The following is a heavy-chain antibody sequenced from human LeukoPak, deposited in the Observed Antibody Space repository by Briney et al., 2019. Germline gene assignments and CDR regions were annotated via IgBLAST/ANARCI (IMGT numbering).Heavy chain of an antibody. J-gene: IGHJ4*02. CDR2: INRSSFYT. D-gene: IGHD3-9*01. CDR1: GLPSIDYY. V-gene: IGHV3-11*06. CDR3: ARDHRLRYFDWSDFDY. Sequence: GGPLRLPSAAPGLPSIDYYMSWIGRAPGKGLEWSSCINRSSFYTSYADSVQGRFTISRDNAKNSLYLQMNSLRAEDTALYYCARDHRLRYFDWSDFDYWGQGTLVTVSS.